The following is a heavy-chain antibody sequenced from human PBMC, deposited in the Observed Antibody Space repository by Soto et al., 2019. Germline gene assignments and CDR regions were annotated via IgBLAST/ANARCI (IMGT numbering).Heavy chain of an antibody. Sequence: SQTLSLTCAISGDSVSSNSAAWNWIRQSPSRGLEWLGRTYYRSKWYNDYAVSVKSRITINPDTSKNQFSLKLSSVTAADTAVYYCARGRVVVVAAPLYYYYYMDVWGKGTTVTVSS. CDR3: ARGRVVVVAAPLYYYYYMDV. D-gene: IGHD2-15*01. J-gene: IGHJ6*03. CDR1: GDSVSSNSAA. CDR2: TYYRSKWYN. V-gene: IGHV6-1*01.